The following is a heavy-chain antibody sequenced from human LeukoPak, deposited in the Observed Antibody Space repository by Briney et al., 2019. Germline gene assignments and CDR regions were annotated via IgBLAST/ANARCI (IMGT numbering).Heavy chain of an antibody. Sequence: ASVKVSCKASGYTFTDYYMHWVRQAPGHGLEWMGWINPNSGGTNYAQKFQGRTTMTRDTTISTTYMELSRLRSDDTAVYYGARAAYYYYSSGYPGYYFDYWGQGTLVTVSS. V-gene: IGHV1-2*02. J-gene: IGHJ4*02. CDR2: INPNSGGT. CDR1: GYTFTDYY. D-gene: IGHD3-22*01. CDR3: ARAAYYYYSSGYPGYYFDY.